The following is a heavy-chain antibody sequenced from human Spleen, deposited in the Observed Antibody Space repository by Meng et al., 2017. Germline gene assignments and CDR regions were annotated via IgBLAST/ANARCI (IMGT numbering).Heavy chain of an antibody. CDR2: ISGGST. J-gene: IGHJ6*02. Sequence: GESLKISCAASGFTVSYNEMSWVRQAPGKGLEWVSSISGGSTYYADSRKGRFTISRDSSKNTLHLEMNSLRAEDTAVYYCARDRAGDYGSGNYYYYGMDVWGQGTTVTVSS. CDR3: ARDRAGDYGSGNYYYYGMDV. CDR1: GFTVSYNE. D-gene: IGHD3-10*01. V-gene: IGHV3-38-3*01.